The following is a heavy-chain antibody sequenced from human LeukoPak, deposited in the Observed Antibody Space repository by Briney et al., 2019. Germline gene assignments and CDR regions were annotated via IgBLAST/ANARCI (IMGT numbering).Heavy chain of an antibody. CDR3: VGELSGGWRFDA. D-gene: IGHD2-15*01. J-gene: IGHJ4*02. V-gene: IGHV4-59*01. CDR1: GGSMNNYL. CDR2: VYYSGNT. Sequence: PSETLSLTCTVSGGSMNNYLWSWIRQSPGKGLEWIGYVYYSGNTNYNPSLKSRVTISTDTSKNQFFLKLRSVTAADAAVYVCVGELSGGWRFDAWGQGNLVTVSS.